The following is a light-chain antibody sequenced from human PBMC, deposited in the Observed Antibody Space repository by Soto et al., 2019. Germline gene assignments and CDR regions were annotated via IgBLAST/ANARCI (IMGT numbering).Light chain of an antibody. Sequence: EIVLTQSPGTLSLSPGEGATLSCTASQSVSSSYLAWYQQKPGQAPRLLIYGASGRATGIPDRFSGSGSGTDFTLTISRLEPEDFAVYYCQQYASSPLFTFGPGTKVDIK. V-gene: IGKV3-20*01. CDR2: GAS. CDR1: QSVSSSY. J-gene: IGKJ3*01. CDR3: QQYASSPLFT.